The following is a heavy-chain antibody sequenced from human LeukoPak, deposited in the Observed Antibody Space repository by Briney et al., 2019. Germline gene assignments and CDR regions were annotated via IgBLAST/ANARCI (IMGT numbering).Heavy chain of an antibody. J-gene: IGHJ3*02. D-gene: IGHD2-21*01. CDR1: GGSISSYY. CDR3: ARARRLASPYAFDI. V-gene: IGHV4-4*07. Sequence: SETLSLTCTVSGGSISSYYWSWIRQPAGKGLEWIGRIYTSGSTNYNPSLKSRVTMSVDTSKNQFSLKLSSVTAADTAVYYCARARRLASPYAFDIWGQGTMVTVSP. CDR2: IYTSGST.